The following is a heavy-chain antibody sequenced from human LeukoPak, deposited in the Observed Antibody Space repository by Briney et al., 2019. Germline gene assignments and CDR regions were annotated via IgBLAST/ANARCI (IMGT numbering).Heavy chain of an antibody. CDR1: GFTFSSYW. D-gene: IGHD3-3*01. Sequence: GGSLRLSCAASGFTFSSYWMNWVHQSPGEGLEWVANIKQDGSEIYYVDSVKGRFTISRDNAKNSLYLQMSSLRAEDTAVYYCARAGFGVPFDYWGQGTLVTVSS. J-gene: IGHJ4*02. V-gene: IGHV3-7*01. CDR2: IKQDGSEI. CDR3: ARAGFGVPFDY.